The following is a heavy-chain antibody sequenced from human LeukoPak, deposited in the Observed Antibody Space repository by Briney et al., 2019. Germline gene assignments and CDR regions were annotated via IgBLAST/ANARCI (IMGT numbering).Heavy chain of an antibody. J-gene: IGHJ6*02. Sequence: GGSLRLSCAASGFTFSSYAMSWVRQAPGKGLEWVSAISGSGGSTYYADSVKGRFTICRDNSKNTLYLQMNSLRAEDTAVYYCAKDISRGGGMGVWGQGTTVTVSS. V-gene: IGHV3-23*01. CDR3: AKDISRGGGMGV. CDR2: ISGSGGST. CDR1: GFTFSSYA.